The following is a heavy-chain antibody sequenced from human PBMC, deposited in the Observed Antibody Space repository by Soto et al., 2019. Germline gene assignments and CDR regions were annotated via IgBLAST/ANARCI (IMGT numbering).Heavy chain of an antibody. D-gene: IGHD2-8*01. CDR1: GYSFTDYH. CDR2: INPKSGGT. CDR3: ARGHSTDCANGVCSFFYNHEMDV. V-gene: IGHV1-2*04. Sequence: ASVKVSCKASGYSFTDYHIHWVRQAPGQGLEWLGRINPKSGGTSTAQKFQGWVTITRNRSISTVSMELTRLRSDDTAVYFCARGHSTDCANGVCSFFYNHEMDVWGQGTTVTVSS. J-gene: IGHJ6*02.